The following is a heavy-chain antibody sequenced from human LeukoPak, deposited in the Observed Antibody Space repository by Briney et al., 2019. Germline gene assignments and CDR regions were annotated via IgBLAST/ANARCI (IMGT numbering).Heavy chain of an antibody. V-gene: IGHV3-23*01. J-gene: IGHJ5*02. D-gene: IGHD2-15*01. CDR2: ISADGGAT. CDR1: RFDFTTSA. Sequence: SGGSRRLSCAASRFDFTTSAMNWVRQAPGDRLEWVSGISADGGATYYVDSVKGRFTISRDNSKRTLYLQMNGLRAEDTAFYYCARGPHNRGGRFSWFDPWGQGTLVTVSS. CDR3: ARGPHNRGGRFSWFDP.